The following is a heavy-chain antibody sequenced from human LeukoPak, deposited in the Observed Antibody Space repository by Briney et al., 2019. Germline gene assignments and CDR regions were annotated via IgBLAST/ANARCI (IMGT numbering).Heavy chain of an antibody. Sequence: PGGSLRLSCAASGFTFSSYGIHWVRQAPGKGLEWVAVISYDGSNKYYADSVKGRFTISRDNSKNTLYLQMNSLRAEDTAVYYCARAHCSTTSCYKDYWGQGTLVTVSS. CDR1: GFTFSSYG. V-gene: IGHV3-30*03. J-gene: IGHJ4*02. D-gene: IGHD2-2*02. CDR3: ARAHCSTTSCYKDY. CDR2: ISYDGSNK.